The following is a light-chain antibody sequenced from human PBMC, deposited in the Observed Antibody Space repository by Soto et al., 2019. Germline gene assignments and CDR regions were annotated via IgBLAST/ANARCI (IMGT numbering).Light chain of an antibody. V-gene: IGKV3-15*01. CDR1: QSVSSN. CDR2: AAS. J-gene: IGKJ1*01. CDR3: QQYNTWLWT. Sequence: EIVMTQSPATLSVSPGERATISCRASQSVSSNLAWYQQKPGQAPRRLIYAASTRDTGIPARFSGSGSGTEFTLTISSLQSEDFAAYYCQQYNTWLWTFGQGTKVDIK.